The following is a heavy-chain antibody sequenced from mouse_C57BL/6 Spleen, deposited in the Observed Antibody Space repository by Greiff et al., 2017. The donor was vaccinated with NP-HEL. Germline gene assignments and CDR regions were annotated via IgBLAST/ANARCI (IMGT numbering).Heavy chain of an antibody. V-gene: IGHV1-82*01. CDR2: IYPGDGDT. J-gene: IGHJ4*01. CDR1: GYAFSSSW. CDR3: AREEYGNYGVWYAMDD. Sequence: QVQLQQSGPELVKPGASVKISCKASGYAFSSSWMNWVKQRPGKGLEWIGRIYPGDGDTNYNGKFKGKATLTADKSSSTAYMQLSSLTSEDSAVYFCAREEYGNYGVWYAMDDWGQGTSVTVSS. D-gene: IGHD2-10*02.